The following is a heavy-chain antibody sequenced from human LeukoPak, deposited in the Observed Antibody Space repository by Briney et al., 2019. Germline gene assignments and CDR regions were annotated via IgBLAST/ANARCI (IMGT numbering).Heavy chain of an antibody. CDR1: GFDFSDYS. J-gene: IGHJ4*02. V-gene: IGHV3-30-3*01. Sequence: GTSLTLSCPGSGFDFSDYSMHWVRLAPGKGLEWVAFMSYDGSNEFHADSVKGRFTISRDNSKKTLYLQMNSLLSEDTAVYCCARGKGSVAYLIDYWGQGTLVTVSS. D-gene: IGHD2-15*01. CDR2: MSYDGSNE. CDR3: ARGKGSVAYLIDY.